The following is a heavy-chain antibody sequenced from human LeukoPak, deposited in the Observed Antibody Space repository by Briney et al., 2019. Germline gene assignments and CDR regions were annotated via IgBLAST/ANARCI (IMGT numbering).Heavy chain of an antibody. Sequence: GRSLRLSCAASGFTLSSYGMHWVRQAPGKGLEWVAVIWYDGSNKYYADSVKGRFTISRDNSKNTLYLQMNSLRAEDTAVYYCARDRSQYSSGWYDAFDIWGQGTMVTVSS. CDR1: GFTLSSYG. CDR2: IWYDGSNK. V-gene: IGHV3-33*01. CDR3: ARDRSQYSSGWYDAFDI. J-gene: IGHJ3*02. D-gene: IGHD6-19*01.